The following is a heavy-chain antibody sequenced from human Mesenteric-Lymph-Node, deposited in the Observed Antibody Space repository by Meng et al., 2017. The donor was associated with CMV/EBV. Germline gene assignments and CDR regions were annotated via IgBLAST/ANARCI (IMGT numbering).Heavy chain of an antibody. CDR2: INPSGGST. V-gene: IGHV1-46*01. CDR1: GYTFTSYY. J-gene: IGHJ2*01. Sequence: ASVKVSCKASGYTFTSYYMHWVRQAPGQGLEWMGIINPSGGSTNYAQKFQGRVTMTRDTSTSTVYMELRSLRSDDTAVYYCARDRVYDFWSGYYKLWYFDLWGRGTLVTVSS. D-gene: IGHD3-3*01. CDR3: ARDRVYDFWSGYYKLWYFDL.